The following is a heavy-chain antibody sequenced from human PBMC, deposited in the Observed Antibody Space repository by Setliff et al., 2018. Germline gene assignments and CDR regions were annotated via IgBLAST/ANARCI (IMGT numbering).Heavy chain of an antibody. D-gene: IGHD5-18*01. CDR3: TAIGLDTAIITGVLFDF. J-gene: IGHJ4*02. V-gene: IGHV1-3*04. CDR2: INTGNANT. CDR1: GYTFTHYA. Sequence: ASVTVSCKSSGYTFTHYAIHWVRQATGQRPEWMGWINTGNANTTYSQKFHGRVTMTEDTSTHTAYMELRSLSSEDTAVYYCTAIGLDTAIITGVLFDFWGQGTLVTVSS.